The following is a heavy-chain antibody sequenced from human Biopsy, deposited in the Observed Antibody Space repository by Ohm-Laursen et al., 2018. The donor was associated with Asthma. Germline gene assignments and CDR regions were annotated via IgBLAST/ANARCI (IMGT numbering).Heavy chain of an antibody. CDR1: GFTFSSSA. CDR2: ITGSGGTT. D-gene: IGHD6-19*01. V-gene: IGHV3-23*01. Sequence: LSLTCAASGFTFSSSAMSWVRQAPGKGLERVSAITGSGGTTYYADSVRGRFTISRDNSKSTLFLQMDSLSAEDTAVYYCAKDFRGIAVAGDRGFDYWGQGTLATVSS. J-gene: IGHJ4*02. CDR3: AKDFRGIAVAGDRGFDY.